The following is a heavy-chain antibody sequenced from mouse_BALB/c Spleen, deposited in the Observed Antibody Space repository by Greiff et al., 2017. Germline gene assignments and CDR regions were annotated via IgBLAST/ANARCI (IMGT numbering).Heavy chain of an antibody. CDR3: TRGGDYDEGFAY. CDR1: GYTFTSYW. J-gene: IGHJ3*01. CDR2: IYPGNSDT. Sequence: EVQLQQSGTVLARPGASVKMSCKASGYTFTSYWMHWVKQRPGQGLEWIGAIYPGNSDTSYNQKFKGKAKLTAVTSTSTAYMELSSLTNEDSAVYYCTRGGDYDEGFAYWGQGTLVTVSA. D-gene: IGHD2-4*01. V-gene: IGHV1-5*01.